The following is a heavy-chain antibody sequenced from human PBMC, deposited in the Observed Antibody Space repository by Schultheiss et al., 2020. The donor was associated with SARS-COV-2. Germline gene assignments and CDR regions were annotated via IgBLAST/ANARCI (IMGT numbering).Heavy chain of an antibody. D-gene: IGHD3-22*01. CDR1: GFTFSSYG. CDR3: ARDAYYYDSSGYPFARWRWYFDL. Sequence: GGSLRLSCAASGFTFSSYGMHWVRQAPGKGLEWVAVIWYDGSNKYYADSVKGRFTISRDNSKNTLYLQMNSLRAEDTAVYYCARDAYYYDSSGYPFARWRWYFDLWGRGTLVTVSS. CDR2: IWYDGSNK. J-gene: IGHJ2*01. V-gene: IGHV3-33*01.